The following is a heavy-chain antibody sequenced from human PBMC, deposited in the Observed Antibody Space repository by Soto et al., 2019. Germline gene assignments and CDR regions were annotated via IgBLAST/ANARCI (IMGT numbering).Heavy chain of an antibody. Sequence: SETLSLTCTVSGGSISSYYWSWIRQPPGKGLEWIGYIHHSGSTSYNPSLKSRVTMSVDTSKNQFSLKVSSVTAADTSLYYCARQGFGQLHGLVDVWGPGTTVTVSS. CDR3: ARQGFGQLHGLVDV. CDR1: GGSISSYY. J-gene: IGHJ6*02. D-gene: IGHD3-10*01. V-gene: IGHV4-59*08. CDR2: IHHSGST.